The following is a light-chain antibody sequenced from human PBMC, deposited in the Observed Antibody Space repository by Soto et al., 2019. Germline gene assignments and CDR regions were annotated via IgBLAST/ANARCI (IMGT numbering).Light chain of an antibody. CDR2: GAS. CDR1: QTISTW. Sequence: DIQMTQSPSTLPASVGDTVTITCRASQTISTWLAWYQQKPGKAPKVLIYGASSLESGVPSRFSGSGSGTEFTLTISGLQPDDFATYYCQQYDSSSTFGQGTKLDIK. V-gene: IGKV1-5*01. J-gene: IGKJ2*01. CDR3: QQYDSSST.